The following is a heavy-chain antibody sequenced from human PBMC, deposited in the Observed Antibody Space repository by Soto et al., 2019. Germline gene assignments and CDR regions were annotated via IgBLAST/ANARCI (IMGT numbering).Heavy chain of an antibody. Sequence: ASVKVSTKASGYTFTSYYMRWLRQAPGQGLEWVGGIDPNSGGTNYAQKFQGRVTMTRDTSISTAYMTLSRLTSDDTAVYYCARSRLITMVRGAFEIWGQGTMVTVSS. CDR2: IDPNSGGT. CDR1: GYTFTSYY. CDR3: ARSRLITMVRGAFEI. D-gene: IGHD3-10*01. V-gene: IGHV1-2*02. J-gene: IGHJ3*02.